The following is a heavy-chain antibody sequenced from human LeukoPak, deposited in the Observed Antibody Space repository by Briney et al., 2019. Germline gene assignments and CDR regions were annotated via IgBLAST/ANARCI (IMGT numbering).Heavy chain of an antibody. CDR2: ISSSGSTI. J-gene: IGHJ4*02. D-gene: IGHD2-2*01. CDR3: ARPRGCGSARCNNFDY. CDR1: GFTFSDYY. Sequence: KTGGSLRLSCAASGFTFSDYYMSWIRQAPGKGLEWVSYISSSGSTIYYADSVKGRFTISRDNAKKSLYLQMNSLRAEDTAVYYCARPRGCGSARCNNFDYWGQGTLVTVSS. V-gene: IGHV3-11*04.